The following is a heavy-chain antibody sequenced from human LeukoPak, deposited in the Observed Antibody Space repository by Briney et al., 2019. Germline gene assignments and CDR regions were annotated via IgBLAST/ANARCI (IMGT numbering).Heavy chain of an antibody. CDR2: ISAHNGNT. CDR3: ARDKYSITIFGVVITPVDYYYYGMDV. V-gene: IGHV1-18*01. D-gene: IGHD3-3*01. CDR1: GYTFTSYG. J-gene: IGHJ6*02. Sequence: ASVKVSCKASGYTFTSYGISWVRQAPGQGLEWMGWISAHNGNTNYAQKVQGRVTMTTDTSTSTAYMELRSLRSDDTAVYYCARDKYSITIFGVVITPVDYYYYGMDVWGQGTTVTVSS.